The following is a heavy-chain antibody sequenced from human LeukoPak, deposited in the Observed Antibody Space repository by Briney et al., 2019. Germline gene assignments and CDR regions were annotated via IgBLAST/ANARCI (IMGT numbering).Heavy chain of an antibody. CDR3: ARGFGGVIVIPYYFDY. J-gene: IGHJ4*02. CDR1: GGSISSGGYY. D-gene: IGHD3-16*02. V-gene: IGHV4-30-2*01. CDR2: IYHSGST. Sequence: PSQTLSLTCAVSGGSISSGGYYWGWIRQPPGKGLEWIGTIYHSGSTYYNPSLKSRVTISVDRSKNQFSLKLSSVTAADTAVYYCARGFGGVIVIPYYFDYWGQGTLVTVSS.